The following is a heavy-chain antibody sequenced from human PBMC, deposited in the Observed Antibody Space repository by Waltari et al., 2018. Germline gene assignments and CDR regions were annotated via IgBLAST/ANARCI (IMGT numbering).Heavy chain of an antibody. J-gene: IGHJ4*02. V-gene: IGHV1-69*08. CDR2: IIPIFGTA. Sequence: QVQLVQSGAEVKKPGSSVKVSCKASGGTFSSYSISWVRQAPGQGLEWMGRIIPIFGTANYAQKFQGRVTITADKSTSTAYMELSSLRSEDTAVYYCARDRRYYDSSGLLDYWGQGTLVTVSS. D-gene: IGHD3-22*01. CDR1: GGTFSSYS. CDR3: ARDRRYYDSSGLLDY.